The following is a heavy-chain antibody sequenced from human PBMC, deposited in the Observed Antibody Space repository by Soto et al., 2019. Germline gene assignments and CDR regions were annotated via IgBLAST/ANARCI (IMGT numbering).Heavy chain of an antibody. V-gene: IGHV3-23*01. D-gene: IGHD5-18*01. CDR3: AKIPPGYSYGYFYFDY. CDR1: GFTFSSYA. CDR2: FSGSGGST. J-gene: IGHJ4*02. Sequence: EVQLLESGGGLVQPGGSLRLSCAASGFTFSSYAMSWVRQAPGKGLEWVSAFSGSGGSTYYADSVKGRFTISRDNSKNTLYLQMNSLRAEDTAVYYCAKIPPGYSYGYFYFDYWGQGTLVTVSS.